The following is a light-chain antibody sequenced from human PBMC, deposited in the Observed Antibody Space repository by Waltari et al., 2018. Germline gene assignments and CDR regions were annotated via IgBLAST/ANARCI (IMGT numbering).Light chain of an antibody. V-gene: IGKV3-20*01. J-gene: IGKJ1*01. Sequence: EIVLTQSPGTLSLSPGERAAVSCRASQTVSSSHLAWFQQKPGQAPRLLIYGASTRASGIPDRFSGGGFGTDFTLTIDRLEPEDFAVYYCHQYSSTPWTFGQGTRVEIK. CDR2: GAS. CDR3: HQYSSTPWT. CDR1: QTVSSSH.